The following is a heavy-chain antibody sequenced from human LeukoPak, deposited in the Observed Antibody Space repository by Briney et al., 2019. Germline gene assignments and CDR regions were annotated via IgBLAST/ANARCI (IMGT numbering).Heavy chain of an antibody. CDR3: AREIRGYSYGYDY. CDR2: IYHSGAT. J-gene: IGHJ4*02. CDR1: GGSISSDSYY. V-gene: IGHV4-30-2*01. D-gene: IGHD5-18*01. Sequence: SETLSLTCTVSGGSISSDSYYWAWIRQPPGEGLEWIGYIYHSGATYYNLSLKSRVTISVDISKNQFSLKLSSVTAADTAVYYCAREIRGYSYGYDYWGQGTLVTVSS.